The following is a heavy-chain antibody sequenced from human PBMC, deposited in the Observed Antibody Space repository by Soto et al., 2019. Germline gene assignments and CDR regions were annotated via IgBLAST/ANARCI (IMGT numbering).Heavy chain of an antibody. CDR1: GGSISNNY. CDR3: ARHRIDCSSTSCYGEGFDY. D-gene: IGHD2-2*01. CDR2: IYYSGNT. Sequence: SETLSLTCTVSGGSISNNYWSWIRQPPGKGLEWIGWIYYSGNTRYSPSFQGQVTISADKSISTAYLQWSSLKASDTAMYYCARHRIDCSSTSCYGEGFDYWGQGTLVTVSS. J-gene: IGHJ4*02. V-gene: IGHV4-59*08.